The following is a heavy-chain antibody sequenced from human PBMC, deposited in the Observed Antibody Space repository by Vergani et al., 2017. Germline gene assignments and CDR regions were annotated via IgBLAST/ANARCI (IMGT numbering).Heavy chain of an antibody. J-gene: IGHJ4*02. CDR3: ANYLRDSTDGLPDS. V-gene: IGHV3-30*02. D-gene: IGHD2-21*02. CDR2: IGKEGINT. Sequence: QVQLVESVGGVVQPGGSLRLFCAASGFTFSIFGMHWICQAPVKGLKWLTYIGKEGINTRYRDAVKGRFTVSRENSKDILYLHMDSLRSEDTALYYCANYLRDSTDGLPDSWGPGTLVIVSS. CDR1: GFTFSIFG.